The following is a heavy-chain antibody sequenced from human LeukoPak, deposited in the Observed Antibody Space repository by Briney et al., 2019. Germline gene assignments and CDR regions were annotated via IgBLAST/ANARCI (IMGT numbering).Heavy chain of an antibody. D-gene: IGHD3-22*01. Sequence: SVKVSCKASGSTFSSYAISWVRQAPGQGLEWMGRIIPIFGIANYAQKFQGRVTITADKSTSTAYMELSSLRSEDTAVYYCAGLYYYDSSGYSSWFDPWGQGTLVTVSS. CDR2: IIPIFGIA. CDR3: AGLYYYDSSGYSSWFDP. J-gene: IGHJ5*02. V-gene: IGHV1-69*04. CDR1: GSTFSSYA.